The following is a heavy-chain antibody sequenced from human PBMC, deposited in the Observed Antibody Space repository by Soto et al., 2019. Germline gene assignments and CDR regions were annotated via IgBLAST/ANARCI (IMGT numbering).Heavy chain of an antibody. CDR2: ISGGGGST. CDR3: AKAADNYCGGDCYSSAFDI. Sequence: PGGSLRLSCAASGLTFSDYAMSWVRQAPGKGLEWVSSISGGGGSTYYADSVKGRFTISRDNSKNTLYLQMNSLRAEDTAVYYCAKAADNYCGGDCYSSAFDIWGQGTMVTVS. CDR1: GLTFSDYA. V-gene: IGHV3-23*01. J-gene: IGHJ3*02. D-gene: IGHD2-21*01.